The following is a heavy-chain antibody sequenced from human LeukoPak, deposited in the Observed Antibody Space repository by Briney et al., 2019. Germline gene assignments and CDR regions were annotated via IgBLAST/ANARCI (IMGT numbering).Heavy chain of an antibody. CDR3: GGVDGSADY. Sequence: GASVKVSCKASGYTFTSYDINWVRQATGQGLEWMGWMNPNSGNTGYAQKFQGRVTMTRNTSISTVYMELSSLRSEDTAVYFCGGVDGSADYWGQGTLVTVSS. CDR2: MNPNSGNT. J-gene: IGHJ4*02. V-gene: IGHV1-8*02. CDR1: GYTFTSYD. D-gene: IGHD3-22*01.